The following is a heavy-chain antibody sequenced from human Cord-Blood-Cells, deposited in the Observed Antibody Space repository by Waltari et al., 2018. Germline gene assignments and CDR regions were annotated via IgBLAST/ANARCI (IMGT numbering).Heavy chain of an antibody. CDR1: GYTFTSYG. CDR2: ISAYNGNT. CDR3: ARSLIVVVPAAISSVDYMDV. V-gene: IGHV1-18*04. J-gene: IGHJ6*03. D-gene: IGHD2-2*01. Sequence: QVQLVQSGAEVKKPGASVKVSCKASGYTFTSYGISWVRQAPGQGLEWMGWISAYNGNTNYAQKLQGRVTMTTDTSTSTAYMELRSLRSDDTAVYYCARSLIVVVPAAISSVDYMDVWGKGTTVTVSS.